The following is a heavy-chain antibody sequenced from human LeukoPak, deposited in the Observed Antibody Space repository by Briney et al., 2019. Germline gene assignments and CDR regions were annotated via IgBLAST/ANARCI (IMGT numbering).Heavy chain of an antibody. CDR2: ISAYNGNT. Sequence: ASVKVSCKASGYTFTSYGISWVRQAPGQGLEWMGWISAYNGNTNYAQKLQGRVSMTTDTSTSTAYMELRSLRSDDTAVYYCARDGDYYDSSGYTDYWGQGTLVTVSS. D-gene: IGHD3-22*01. V-gene: IGHV1-18*01. CDR1: GYTFTSYG. J-gene: IGHJ4*02. CDR3: ARDGDYYDSSGYTDY.